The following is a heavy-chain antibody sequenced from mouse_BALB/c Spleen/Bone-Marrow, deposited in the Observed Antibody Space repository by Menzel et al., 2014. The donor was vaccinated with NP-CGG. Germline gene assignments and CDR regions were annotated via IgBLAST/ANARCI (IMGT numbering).Heavy chain of an antibody. CDR3: TRERETRYAMDY. CDR1: GFTFSSYT. CDR2: ISSGGSYT. Sequence: EVKEVESGGGLVKPGGSLKLSCAASGFTFSSYTMSWVRQTPEKRLEWVATISSGGSYTYYPDSVKGRFTISRDNAKNTLYLQMSSLKSDDTAMYYCTRERETRYAMDYWGQGTSVTVSS. V-gene: IGHV5-6-4*01. J-gene: IGHJ4*01.